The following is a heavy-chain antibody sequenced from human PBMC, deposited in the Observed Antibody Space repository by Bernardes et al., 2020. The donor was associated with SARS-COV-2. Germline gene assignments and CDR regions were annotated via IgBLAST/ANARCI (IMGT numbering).Heavy chain of an antibody. Sequence: GGSLRLSCTASGLTFSNYAISWVRQAPGEGLEWVSAISGSGGSTYYADSVKGRFTISRDNSKNTLYLQMNSLRGADTALYYCAISGCASCYPLFDSWGQGTLVTVSS. CDR1: GLTFSNYA. CDR3: AISGCASCYPLFDS. CDR2: ISGSGGST. V-gene: IGHV3-23*01. J-gene: IGHJ4*02. D-gene: IGHD2-2*01.